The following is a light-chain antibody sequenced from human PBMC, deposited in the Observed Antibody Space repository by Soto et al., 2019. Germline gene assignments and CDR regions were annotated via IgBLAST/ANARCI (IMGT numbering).Light chain of an antibody. V-gene: IGKV1-9*01. CDR1: QGIRSY. Sequence: DIQLTQSPSFLSASVGDRVTITCRASQGIRSYLAWYQQRPGKAPELLIYGASTLRPGGASRFSGSGSGTEFTLTLSSLQPEDFATYSCQQLNTFPPFFTFGPGTKVDIK. CDR2: GAS. CDR3: QQLNTFPPFFT. J-gene: IGKJ3*01.